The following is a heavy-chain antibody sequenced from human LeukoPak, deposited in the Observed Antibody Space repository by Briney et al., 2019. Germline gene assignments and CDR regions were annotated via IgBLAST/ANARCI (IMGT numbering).Heavy chain of an antibody. CDR3: ARDNSVGDTAWWFDP. CDR1: GYTFTSHY. D-gene: IGHD1-26*01. Sequence: ASVKVSCKASGYTFTSHYMHWVRQAPGQGLEWMGVINPGGGSTSYAQRFQGRIIMTRDMSTSTDYMELSSLRSEDTAVYYCARDNSVGDTAWWFDPWGQGTLVIVSS. V-gene: IGHV1-46*01. J-gene: IGHJ5*02. CDR2: INPGGGST.